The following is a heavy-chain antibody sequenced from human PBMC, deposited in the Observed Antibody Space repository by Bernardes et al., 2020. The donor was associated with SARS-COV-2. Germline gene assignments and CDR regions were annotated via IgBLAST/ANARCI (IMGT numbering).Heavy chain of an antibody. D-gene: IGHD1-26*01. V-gene: IGHV3-33*01. CDR1: GFTFSSYG. CDR2: IWYDGSNK. Sequence: GGSLRLSCAASGFTFSSYGMHWVRQAPGKGLEWVAVIWYDGSNKYYADSVKGRFTISRDNSKHTLYLQMNSLRAEDTAVYYCAREGTVGATTGIDYWGQGTLVTVSA. J-gene: IGHJ4*02. CDR3: AREGTVGATTGIDY.